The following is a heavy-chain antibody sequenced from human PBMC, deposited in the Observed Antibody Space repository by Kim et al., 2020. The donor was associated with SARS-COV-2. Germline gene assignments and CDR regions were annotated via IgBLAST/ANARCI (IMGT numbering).Heavy chain of an antibody. D-gene: IGHD2-2*01. CDR2: IIPIFGTA. Sequence: SVKVSCKASGGSFSSYAISWVRQAPGQGLEWMGGIIPIFGTANYAQKFQGRVTITADESTSTAYMELSSLRSEDTAVYYCYVVPSGDYYYYGMDVWGQGTTVTVSS. CDR1: GGSFSSYA. J-gene: IGHJ6*02. V-gene: IGHV1-69*13. CDR3: YVVPSGDYYYYGMDV.